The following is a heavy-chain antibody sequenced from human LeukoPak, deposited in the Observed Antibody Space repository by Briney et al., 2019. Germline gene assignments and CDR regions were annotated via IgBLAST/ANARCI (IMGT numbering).Heavy chain of an antibody. CDR2: ISASGDST. J-gene: IGHJ4*02. V-gene: IGHV3-23*01. Sequence: GGSLRLSCVAFELTFSNYAMSWVRQAPGKGLEWVSAISASGDSTYYADSVKGRFTISRDNSKNTLYLQMNSLRAEDTAVYYCAKDGFVLDCSGGSCYYRDQSQDYFDYWGQGTLVTVSS. CDR3: AKDGFVLDCSGGSCYYRDQSQDYFDY. D-gene: IGHD2-15*01. CDR1: ELTFSNYA.